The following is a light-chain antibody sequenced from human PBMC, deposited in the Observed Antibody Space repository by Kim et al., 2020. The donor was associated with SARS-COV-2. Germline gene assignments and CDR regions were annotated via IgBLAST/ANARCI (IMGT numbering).Light chain of an antibody. J-gene: IGLJ2*01. Sequence: QSVLTQPPSVSAAPGQKVTISCSGSSSNIGKNYVSWYQQFPGTAPKLLIYDNYKRRSGIPDRFAGSQSGTSATLGITGLQTGDEADYYCASWDNSLSAVVFGGGTKVTVL. CDR1: SSNIGKNY. V-gene: IGLV1-51*01. CDR3: ASWDNSLSAVV. CDR2: DNY.